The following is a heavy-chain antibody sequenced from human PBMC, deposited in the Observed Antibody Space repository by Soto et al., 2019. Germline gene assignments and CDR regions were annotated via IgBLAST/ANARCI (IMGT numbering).Heavy chain of an antibody. CDR1: GFTFSSYG. Sequence: QVQLVESGGGVVQPGRSLRLSCAASGFTFSSYGMHWVRQAPGKGLECVAVISYDGSNKYYADSVKGRSTISRDNSKNTLYLQMNSLRAEDTAVYYCAKSGGADYGPIFDYWGQGTLVTVSS. D-gene: IGHD4-17*01. J-gene: IGHJ4*02. CDR2: ISYDGSNK. CDR3: AKSGGADYGPIFDY. V-gene: IGHV3-30*18.